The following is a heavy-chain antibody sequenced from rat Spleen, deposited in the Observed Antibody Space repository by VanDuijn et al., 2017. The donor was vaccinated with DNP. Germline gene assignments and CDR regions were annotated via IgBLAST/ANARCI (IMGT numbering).Heavy chain of an antibody. CDR2: INKDSSTI. Sequence: EVKLVESGGGLVQPGRSLKLSCAASGFNFNEYWMGWVRQAPGKGLEWIGEINKDSSTIKYIPSLKDKITVSRDSAKNTLYLQMSKLGSEDTAIYHCAKGPNYGGDSDYFDYWGQGVMVTVSS. CDR1: GFNFNEYW. D-gene: IGHD1-11*01. CDR3: AKGPNYGGDSDYFDY. V-gene: IGHV4-2*01. J-gene: IGHJ2*01.